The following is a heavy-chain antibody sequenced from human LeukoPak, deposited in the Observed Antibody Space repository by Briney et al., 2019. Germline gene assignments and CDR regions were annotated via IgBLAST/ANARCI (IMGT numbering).Heavy chain of an antibody. Sequence: GGPLRLSCVASGFTFSSYAMTWVRQAPGKGLEWVSAISASGGTTYYEDSVKGRFTISRDNSKNTVHLQMNSLRAEDTAVYYCANLYGDSSNGLDVWGQGTTVTVSS. J-gene: IGHJ6*02. CDR2: ISASGGTT. CDR3: ANLYGDSSNGLDV. V-gene: IGHV3-23*01. D-gene: IGHD4-17*01. CDR1: GFTFSSYA.